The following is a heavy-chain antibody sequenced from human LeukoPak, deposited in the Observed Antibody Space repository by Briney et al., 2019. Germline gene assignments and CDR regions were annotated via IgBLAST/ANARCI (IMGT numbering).Heavy chain of an antibody. D-gene: IGHD3-9*01. CDR2: ISWNSGSI. CDR3: AAGRYFDCPEVFKY. V-gene: IGHV3-9*01. CDR1: GCTFDDYA. J-gene: IGHJ4*02. Sequence: PGRSVRLSCAASGCTFDDYAMHWVRQAPGKGLEWVSGISWNSGSIDYADSVKGRLTISRDNTKNFLYLQMNSLRTEDTALYYCAAGRYFDCPEVFKYWGQGTLVIVSS.